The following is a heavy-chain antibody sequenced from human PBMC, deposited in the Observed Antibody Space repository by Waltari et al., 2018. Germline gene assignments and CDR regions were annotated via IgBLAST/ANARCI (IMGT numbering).Heavy chain of an antibody. CDR3: ARWAGYCSRASCHLYFDY. J-gene: IGHJ4*02. CDR2: IYDSGSA. Sequence: QLQLQESGPGLVKPSDTLSLTCIVSGDSVPNAHYYWSWLRQPPGKGLEWIGYIYDSGSADYTPSLKSRLTMSVDTSKNHFSLRLRSVTAADTAVYYCARWAGYCSRASCHLYFDYWGQGTLVTVSA. CDR1: GDSVPNAHYY. D-gene: IGHD2-2*01. V-gene: IGHV4-61*03.